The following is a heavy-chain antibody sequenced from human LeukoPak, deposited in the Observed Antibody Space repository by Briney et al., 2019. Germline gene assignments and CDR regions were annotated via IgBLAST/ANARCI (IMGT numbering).Heavy chain of an antibody. CDR2: MNPNSGNT. Sequence: ASVKVSCKASGYTFTSYDINWVRQATGQGLEWMGWMNPNSGNTGYAQKFQGRVTITRNTSISTAYMELSSLRSEDTAVYYCARVTNSLGAFDIWGQGTMVTVSS. J-gene: IGHJ3*02. D-gene: IGHD2/OR15-2a*01. V-gene: IGHV1-8*03. CDR3: ARVTNSLGAFDI. CDR1: GYTFTSYD.